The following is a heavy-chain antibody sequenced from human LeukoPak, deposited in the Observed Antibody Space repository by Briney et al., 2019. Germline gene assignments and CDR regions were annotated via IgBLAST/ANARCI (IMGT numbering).Heavy chain of an antibody. D-gene: IGHD4-11*01. CDR3: ARRKSTTVSPRYYFDY. J-gene: IGHJ4*02. CDR1: GGSISSYY. V-gene: IGHV4-59*01. Sequence: SETLSLTCTVSGGSISSYYWSWIRQPPGKGLEYIGYIYYSGSTNYNPSLKSRVTISVDTSKNQFSLKLSSVTAADTAVYYCARRKSTTVSPRYYFDYWGQGTLVTVSS. CDR2: IYYSGST.